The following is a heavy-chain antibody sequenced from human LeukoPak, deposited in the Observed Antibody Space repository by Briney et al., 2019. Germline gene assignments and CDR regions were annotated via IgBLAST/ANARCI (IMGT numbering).Heavy chain of an antibody. Sequence: SVEVSCKASGGTFSSYAISWVRQAPGQGLEWMGGIIPIFGTANYAQKFQGRVTITADESTSTAYMELSSLRSEDTAVYYCARERYSSGWRYFDYWGQGTLVTVSS. D-gene: IGHD6-19*01. V-gene: IGHV1-69*01. CDR1: GGTFSSYA. CDR2: IIPIFGTA. J-gene: IGHJ4*02. CDR3: ARERYSSGWRYFDY.